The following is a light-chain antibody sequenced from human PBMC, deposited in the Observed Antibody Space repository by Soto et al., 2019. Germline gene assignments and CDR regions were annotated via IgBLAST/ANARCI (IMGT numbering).Light chain of an antibody. CDR1: SSDVGDYNY. V-gene: IGLV2-14*01. J-gene: IGLJ1*01. CDR2: DVS. CDR3: SSYTSSSTRV. Sequence: QSALTQPASVSGSPGQSITISCTGTSSDVGDYNYVSWYQQHPGKAPKLVIFDVSDRPSGVSNRFSGSKSGNTACLTISGLPAEDEADYYCSSYTSSSTRVFGTGTKVTVL.